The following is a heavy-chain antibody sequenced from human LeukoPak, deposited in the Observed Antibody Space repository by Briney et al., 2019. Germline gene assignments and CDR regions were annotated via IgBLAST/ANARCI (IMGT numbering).Heavy chain of an antibody. CDR1: GFTFSNAW. D-gene: IGHD6-19*01. J-gene: IGHJ3*02. V-gene: IGHV3-15*01. CDR3: ATEYRHSSGWYGAFDI. CDR2: IKSKADGGAA. Sequence: GGSLRLSCAVSGFTFSNAWMSWVRQAPGKGLEWVGRIKSKADGGAADYAAPVKGRFTISRDDSKNTLYLQMDSLKTEDTAVYYCATEYRHSSGWYGAFDIWGQGTMVTVSS.